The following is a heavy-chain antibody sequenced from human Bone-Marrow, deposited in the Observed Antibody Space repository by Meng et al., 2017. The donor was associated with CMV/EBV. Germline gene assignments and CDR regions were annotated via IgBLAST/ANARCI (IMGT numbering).Heavy chain of an antibody. CDR1: SSYD. D-gene: IGHD3-3*01. CDR3: AREGDSITIFGVVIGGNWFDP. Sequence: SSYDWGWIRQPPGRGLEWIGSIYYSGSTYYNPSLKSRITISVDTSKNQFSLKLSSVTAADTAVYYCAREGDSITIFGVVIGGNWFDPWGQGTLVTVSS. V-gene: IGHV4-39*02. J-gene: IGHJ5*02. CDR2: IYYSGST.